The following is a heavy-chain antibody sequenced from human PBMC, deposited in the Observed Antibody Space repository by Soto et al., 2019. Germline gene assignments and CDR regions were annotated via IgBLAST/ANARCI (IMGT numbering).Heavy chain of an antibody. D-gene: IGHD3-10*01. CDR3: AKDKSIGELLPDDAFDI. V-gene: IGHV3-23*01. Sequence: GGSLRLSCAASGFTFSSYAMSWVRQAPGKGLEWVSAISGSGGSTYYADSVKGRFTISRDNSKNTLYLQMDSLRAEDTAIYYCAKDKSIGELLPDDAFDIWGQGTMVTVSS. CDR2: ISGSGGST. J-gene: IGHJ3*02. CDR1: GFTFSSYA.